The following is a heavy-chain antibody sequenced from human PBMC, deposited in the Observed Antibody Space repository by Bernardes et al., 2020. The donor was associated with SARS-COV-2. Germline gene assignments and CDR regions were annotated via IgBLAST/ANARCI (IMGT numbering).Heavy chain of an antibody. J-gene: IGHJ1*01. V-gene: IGHV3-30*04. CDR1: GFTFSSYA. CDR3: ARPPYYYDSSGYCVGQRHLQQ. D-gene: IGHD3-22*01. CDR2: ITYDGSNK. Sequence: GGSLRLSCAASGFTFSSYAMHWVRQAPGKGLEWVAVITYDGSNKYYADSVKGRFTISRDNSKNTLYLQMNSLRAEDTAVYYCARPPYYYDSSGYCVGQRHLQQGSQGNLVT.